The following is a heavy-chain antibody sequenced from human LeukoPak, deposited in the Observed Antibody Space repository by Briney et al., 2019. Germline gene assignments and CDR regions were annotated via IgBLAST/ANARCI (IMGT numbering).Heavy chain of an antibody. CDR3: AKAPTVVTPTYFDY. Sequence: GGSLRLSCSASGFTFSTYWMSWVRQAPGKGLEWVSTISNSGGSTYYADSVKGRFTISRDNSKNTLYLQMNSLRAEDTAVYFCAKAPTVVTPTYFDYWGQGTLVTVSS. V-gene: IGHV3-23*01. J-gene: IGHJ4*02. CDR1: GFTFSTYW. CDR2: ISNSGGST. D-gene: IGHD4-23*01.